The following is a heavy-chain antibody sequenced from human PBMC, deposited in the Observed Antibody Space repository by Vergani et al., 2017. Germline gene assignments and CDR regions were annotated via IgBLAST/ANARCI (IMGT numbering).Heavy chain of an antibody. CDR3: ARGPGVGAEYYFDY. V-gene: IGHV4-34*01. CDR1: GGSFSGYY. Sequence: QVQLQQWGAGLLKPSETLSLTCAVYGGSFSGYYWSWIRQPPGKGLEWIGEINHSGSTNYNPSLKSRVTISVDTSKNQFSLKLSSVTAADTAVYYCARGPGVGAEYYFDYWGQGTLVTVSS. J-gene: IGHJ4*02. D-gene: IGHD1-26*01. CDR2: INHSGST.